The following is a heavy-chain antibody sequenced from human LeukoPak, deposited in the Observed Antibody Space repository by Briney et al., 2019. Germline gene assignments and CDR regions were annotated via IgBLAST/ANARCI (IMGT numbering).Heavy chain of an antibody. Sequence: GGSLRLSCAASGFTVSSNYMSWVRQAPGKGLEWVSVIYSGGSTYYADSVKGRFTISRDNSKNTLYLQMNSLRAEDTAVYYCARDQLTYGSGRPDYWGQGTLVTVSS. CDR3: ARDQLTYGSGRPDY. V-gene: IGHV3-53*01. CDR1: GFTVSSNY. J-gene: IGHJ4*02. D-gene: IGHD3-10*01. CDR2: IYSGGST.